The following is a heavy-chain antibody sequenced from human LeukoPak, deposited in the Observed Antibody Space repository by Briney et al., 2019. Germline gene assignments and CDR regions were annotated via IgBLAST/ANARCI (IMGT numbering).Heavy chain of an antibody. CDR3: AKASGQFDSNDAFDI. CDR1: GFTVTSYG. V-gene: IGHV3-30*02. D-gene: IGHD3-9*01. J-gene: IGHJ3*02. CDR2: IRHDGSNK. Sequence: PAGGSLRLSCAASGFTVTSYGIHWVRQAPGKGLEWVAFIRHDGSNKYYRDSVKGRFTISRDNSKNTLYLQMNSLRPEGTAVYYCAKASGQFDSNDAFDIWGQGTVVTVSS.